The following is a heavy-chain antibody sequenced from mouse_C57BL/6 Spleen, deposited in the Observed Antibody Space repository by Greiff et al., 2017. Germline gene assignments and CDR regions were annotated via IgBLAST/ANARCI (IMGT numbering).Heavy chain of an antibody. V-gene: IGHV14-1*01. CDR3: TRSTVVAHWYFDV. D-gene: IGHD1-1*01. CDR1: GFNIKDYY. CDR2: IDPEDGDT. Sequence: VQLKQSGAELVRPGASVKLSCTASGFNIKDYYMHWVKQRPEQGLEWIGRIDPEDGDTEYAPKFQGKATMTADTSSNTAYLQLSSLTSEDTAVYYCTRSTVVAHWYFDVWGTGTTVTVSS. J-gene: IGHJ1*03.